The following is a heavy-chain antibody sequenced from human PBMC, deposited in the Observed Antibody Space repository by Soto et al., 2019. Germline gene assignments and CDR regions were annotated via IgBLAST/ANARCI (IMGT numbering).Heavy chain of an antibody. Sequence: ASMKVSCKASGYTFTRYTMNWVLQAPGQRLEWMGWINPDNGNTKSSQKFQDRVIITRDTSASTAYMDLSSLRSEDTAVYYCARGIATGQLDPWGQGTLVTVSS. CDR2: INPDNGNT. D-gene: IGHD2-15*01. CDR3: ARGIATGQLDP. V-gene: IGHV1-3*01. CDR1: GYTFTRYT. J-gene: IGHJ5*02.